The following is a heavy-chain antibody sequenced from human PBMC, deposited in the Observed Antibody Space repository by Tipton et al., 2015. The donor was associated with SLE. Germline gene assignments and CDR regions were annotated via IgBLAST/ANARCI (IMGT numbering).Heavy chain of an antibody. J-gene: IGHJ3*02. CDR2: SYYSGST. Sequence: TLSLTCTVSGGSISSSSYYWGWIRQPPGKGLEWIGSSYYSGSTNYNPSLKSRVTISVDTSTNQFSLKLSSVTAADTAVYYCARVRPQTGTTDAFDIWGQGTMVTVSS. CDR3: ARVRPQTGTTDAFDI. V-gene: IGHV4-39*07. D-gene: IGHD1-7*01. CDR1: GGSISSSSYY.